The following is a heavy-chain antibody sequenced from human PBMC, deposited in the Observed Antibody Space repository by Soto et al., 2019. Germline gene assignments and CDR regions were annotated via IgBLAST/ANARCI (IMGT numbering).Heavy chain of an antibody. CDR3: AKGEVRGIIPSYFDY. D-gene: IGHD3-10*01. Sequence: GGSLRLSCAGSGFTFRWFGMNWVRQAPGKGLEWVARISNDGSNEYYVDSVKGRFTISRDNSKNTLYLQMDSLRAEDTAVYYCAKGEVRGIIPSYFDYWGLGTLVTSPQ. V-gene: IGHV3-30*18. CDR1: GFTFRWFG. CDR2: ISNDGSNE. J-gene: IGHJ4*02.